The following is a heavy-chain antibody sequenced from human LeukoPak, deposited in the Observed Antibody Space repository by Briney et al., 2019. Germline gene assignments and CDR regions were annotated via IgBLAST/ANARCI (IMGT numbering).Heavy chain of an antibody. J-gene: IGHJ5*02. CDR2: ISGSGSSI. CDR3: APLRVNYYDSIRPGS. V-gene: IGHV3-48*03. D-gene: IGHD3-22*01. Sequence: GGSLRLSCAASGFTFSTYEMNWVRQAPGKGLEWVSYISGSGSSIYYADSVKGRFTISRDNAKKSPYLQMTSLRVEDTAVYYCAPLRVNYYDSIRPGSCGQGTLLTV. CDR1: GFTFSTYE.